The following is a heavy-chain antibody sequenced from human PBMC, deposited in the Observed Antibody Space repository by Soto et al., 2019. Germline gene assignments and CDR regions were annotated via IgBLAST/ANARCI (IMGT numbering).Heavy chain of an antibody. CDR3: AKDPYCGGDCYPNDAFDI. D-gene: IGHD2-21*02. J-gene: IGHJ3*02. Sequence: GGSLGLSCAASGFTFSSYGMHWVRQAPGKGLEWVAVISYDGSNKYYADSVKGRFTISRDNSKNTLYLQMNSLRAEDTAVYYCAKDPYCGGDCYPNDAFDIWGQGTMVTVSS. V-gene: IGHV3-30*18. CDR2: ISYDGSNK. CDR1: GFTFSSYG.